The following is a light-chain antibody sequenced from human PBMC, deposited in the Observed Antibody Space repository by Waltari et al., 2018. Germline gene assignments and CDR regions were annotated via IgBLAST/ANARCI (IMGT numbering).Light chain of an antibody. Sequence: DIQMTQSPSTLSASVGDRVTITYRASQNIGSWLAWYQQKPGKVPKLLMFKTSSLEGGVPPRFSGSGSGTEFTLTISSMQPDDFATYYCQQYTTYSLLTFGGGTRVEI. CDR1: QNIGSW. CDR2: KTS. J-gene: IGKJ4*01. CDR3: QQYTTYSLLT. V-gene: IGKV1-5*03.